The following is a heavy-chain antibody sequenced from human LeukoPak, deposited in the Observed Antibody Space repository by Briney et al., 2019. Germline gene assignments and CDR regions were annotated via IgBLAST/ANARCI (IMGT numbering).Heavy chain of an antibody. V-gene: IGHV1-8*01. CDR1: GYTFTNYD. D-gene: IGHD1-14*01. CDR3: ARSETGDERIGVDY. Sequence: ASVKVSCKASGYTFTNYDINWVRQAPGQGLEWMGWITPDDGHGGYAQDFQGRVTITRDTSISTAYMELSSLRSDDTAVYYCARSETGDERIGVDYWGQGTLVTVSS. J-gene: IGHJ4*02. CDR2: ITPDDGHG.